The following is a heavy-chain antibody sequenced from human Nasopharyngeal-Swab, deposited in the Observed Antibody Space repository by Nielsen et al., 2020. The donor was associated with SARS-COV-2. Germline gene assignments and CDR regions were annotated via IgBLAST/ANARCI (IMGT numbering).Heavy chain of an antibody. D-gene: IGHD5-12*01. CDR2: IKQDGSEK. CDR3: ARGGYSGYEYYLDY. Sequence: GESLKISCAASGFTFSSYWMSWVRQAPGKGLEWVANIKQDGSEKYYVDSVKGRFTISRDNAKNSLYLQMNSLRAEDTAVYYCARGGYSGYEYYLDYWGQGTLVTVSS. CDR1: GFTFSSYW. J-gene: IGHJ4*02. V-gene: IGHV3-7*01.